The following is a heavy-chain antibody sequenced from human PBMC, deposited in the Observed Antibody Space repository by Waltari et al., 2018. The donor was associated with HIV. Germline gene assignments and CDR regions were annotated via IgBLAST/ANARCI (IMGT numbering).Heavy chain of an antibody. D-gene: IGHD2-15*01. CDR2: VYYTGNT. V-gene: IGHV4-59*01. Sequence: QVHLQESGPGLVKPSETLSLTCTVSGGSISSFHYSWIRQPPGQGLEWIGYVYYTGNTDYNPSLKSGVTISVDTSKTQFSLKLSSVTAADTAVYYWAKWAGGGFYWDGMDVWGQGTTVTVSS. CDR3: AKWAGGGFYWDGMDV. J-gene: IGHJ6*02. CDR1: GGSISSFH.